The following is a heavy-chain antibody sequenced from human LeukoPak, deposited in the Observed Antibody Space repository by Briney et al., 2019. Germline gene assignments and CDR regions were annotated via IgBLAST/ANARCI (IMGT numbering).Heavy chain of an antibody. D-gene: IGHD3-22*01. Sequence: GASVKVSCKASGYTFTSYYMHWVRQAPGQGLEWMGIINPSGGSTSYAQKFQGRVTMTRDMSTSTVYMELSSLRSEDTAVYYCARASGYYDTADAFDIWGQGTMVTVSS. CDR2: INPSGGST. CDR1: GYTFTSYY. CDR3: ARASGYYDTADAFDI. V-gene: IGHV1-46*01. J-gene: IGHJ3*02.